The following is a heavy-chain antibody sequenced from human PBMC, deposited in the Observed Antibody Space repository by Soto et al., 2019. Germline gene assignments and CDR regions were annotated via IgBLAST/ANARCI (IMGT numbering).Heavy chain of an antibody. D-gene: IGHD4-17*01. CDR2: ISDAACTA. V-gene: IGHV3-23*01. J-gene: IGHJ3*01. CDR3: ARPYGGKIGDAPDL. CDR1: GCTFSSYS. Sequence: PXGSLRFSWVASGCTFSSYSMSWIRQVPGKGLDWISTISDAACTAYYVAFVERRFTMSRDNSKKSLHLQMNSMRAEDSAVYYCARPYGGKIGDAPDLWGPGTMVTVSS.